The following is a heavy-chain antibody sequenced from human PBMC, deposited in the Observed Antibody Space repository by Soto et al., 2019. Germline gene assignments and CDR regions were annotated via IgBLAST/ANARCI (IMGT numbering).Heavy chain of an antibody. CDR2: INHSGST. J-gene: IGHJ4*02. V-gene: IGHV4-34*01. CDR3: ARFNNEGGLDY. Sequence: QVQLQQWGAGLLKPSETLSLTCAVYGGSFSGYYWSWIRQPPGKGLEWIGEINHSGSTNYNPSLKSRVIISVDTSKNQFSLKLSSVTAADTAVYYCARFNNEGGLDYWGQGTLVTVSS. CDR1: GGSFSGYY. D-gene: IGHD1-1*01.